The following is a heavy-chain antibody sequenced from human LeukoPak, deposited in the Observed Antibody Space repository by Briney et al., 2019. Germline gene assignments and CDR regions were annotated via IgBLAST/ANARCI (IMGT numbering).Heavy chain of an antibody. D-gene: IGHD5-18*01. J-gene: IGHJ4*02. CDR3: ARARGYTAMVID. V-gene: IGHV3-21*01. CDR1: GFTFSSYS. CDR2: ISSSSSYI. Sequence: PGGSLRLSCAASGFTFSSYSMSWVRQAPGKGLEWVSSISSSSSYIYYADSVKGRFTISRDNAKNSLYLQMNSLRAEDTAVYYCARARGYTAMVIDWGQGTLVTVSS.